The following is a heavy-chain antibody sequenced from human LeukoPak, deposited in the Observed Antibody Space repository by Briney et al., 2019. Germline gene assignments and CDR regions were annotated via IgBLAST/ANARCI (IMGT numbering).Heavy chain of an antibody. CDR1: GFTFSNYG. CDR3: AKELRFGITMIVVARYYFDY. V-gene: IGHV3-23*01. D-gene: IGHD3-22*01. CDR2: ISGSGGST. J-gene: IGHJ4*02. Sequence: GGSLRLSCAASGFTFSNYGMTWVRQAPGKGLEWVSAISGSGGSTYYADSVKGRFTISRDNSKNTLYLQMNSLRAEDTAVYYCAKELRFGITMIVVARYYFDYWGQGTLVTVSS.